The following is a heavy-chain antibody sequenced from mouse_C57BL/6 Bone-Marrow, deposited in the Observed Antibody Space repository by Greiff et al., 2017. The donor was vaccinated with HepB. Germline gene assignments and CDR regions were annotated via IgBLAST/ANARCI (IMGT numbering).Heavy chain of an antibody. CDR3: ARRGYYYGSSYVAY. D-gene: IGHD1-1*01. Sequence: QVQLQQPGAELVKPGASVKLSCKASGYTFTSYWMQWVKQRPGQGLEWIGEIDPSDSNTNYNQKFKGKATLTVDTSSSTAYMQLSSLTSEDSAVYDCARRGYYYGSSYVAYWGQGTLVTVSA. CDR2: IDPSDSNT. J-gene: IGHJ3*01. CDR1: GYTFTSYW. V-gene: IGHV1-50*01.